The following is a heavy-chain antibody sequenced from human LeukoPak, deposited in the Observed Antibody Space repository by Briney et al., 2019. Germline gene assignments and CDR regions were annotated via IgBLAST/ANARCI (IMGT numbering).Heavy chain of an antibody. CDR3: ARSDFWSGYRFDY. D-gene: IGHD3-3*01. J-gene: IGHJ4*02. CDR2: IYDSGRT. Sequence: PAETLSLTCTVSGDSITSNYWSWVRQPPGKGLEWVGYIYDSGRTKYNPSLKRGVTISVDTSKNQFSLKLTSVTAADTAVYYCARSDFWSGYRFDYWGQGTLVTVSS. CDR1: GDSITSNY. V-gene: IGHV4-59*01.